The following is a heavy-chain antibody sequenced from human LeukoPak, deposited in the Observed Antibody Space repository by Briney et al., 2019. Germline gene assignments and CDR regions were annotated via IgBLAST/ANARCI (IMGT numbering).Heavy chain of an antibody. CDR3: ARLAYLDYGDCILDVSYYYYMDV. D-gene: IGHD4-17*01. CDR2: IYPGDSDT. Sequence: GESLKISCKGSGYSFTSYWIGWVRQMPGKGLEWMGIIYPGDSDTRYSPSFQGQVTISADKSISTAYLQWSSLKASDTAMYYCARLAYLDYGDCILDVSYYYYMDVWGKGTTVTVSS. J-gene: IGHJ6*03. V-gene: IGHV5-51*01. CDR1: GYSFTSYW.